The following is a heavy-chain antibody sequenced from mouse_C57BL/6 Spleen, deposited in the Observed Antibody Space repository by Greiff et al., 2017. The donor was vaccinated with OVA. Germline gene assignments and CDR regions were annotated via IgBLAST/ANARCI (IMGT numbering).Heavy chain of an antibody. Sequence: VQLQQSGPGLVKPSQTVFLTCTVTGISITTGNYRWSWIRQFPGNKLEWIGYIYYSGTITYNPSLTSRTTITRDTPKNQFFLEMNSLTAEDTATYYCARANYDYDDGGFDYWGQGTTLTVSS. V-gene: IGHV3-5*01. CDR2: IYYSGTI. CDR1: GISITTGNYR. D-gene: IGHD2-4*01. CDR3: ARANYDYDDGGFDY. J-gene: IGHJ2*01.